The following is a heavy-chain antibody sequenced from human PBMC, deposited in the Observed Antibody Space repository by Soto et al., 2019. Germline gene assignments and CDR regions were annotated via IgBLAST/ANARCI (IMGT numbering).Heavy chain of an antibody. CDR1: GFTFSSYA. Sequence: QVQLVESGGGVVQPGRSLRLSCAASGFTFSSYAMHWVRQAPGKGLEWVAVISYDGSNKYYADSVKGRFTISRDNSKNTPYLQMNSLRAEDTAVYYCAREGGGYIVVVPRYWYFDLWGRGTLVTVSS. J-gene: IGHJ2*01. CDR3: AREGGGYIVVVPRYWYFDL. V-gene: IGHV3-30-3*01. CDR2: ISYDGSNK. D-gene: IGHD2-2*01.